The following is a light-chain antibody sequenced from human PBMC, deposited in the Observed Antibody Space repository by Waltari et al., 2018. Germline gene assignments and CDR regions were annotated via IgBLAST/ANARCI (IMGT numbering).Light chain of an antibody. CDR3: QQYVESPAT. V-gene: IGKV3-20*01. J-gene: IGKJ1*01. CDR1: QSVRIY. Sequence: EIVLTQSPGTVSLSPGDRATLSCRASQSVRIYLAWYQQKPGQAPRLLIYHASTRATGIPDSVSASGSGTDFSLTISRLEPEDFAMYYCQQYVESPATFGQGTKVEIK. CDR2: HAS.